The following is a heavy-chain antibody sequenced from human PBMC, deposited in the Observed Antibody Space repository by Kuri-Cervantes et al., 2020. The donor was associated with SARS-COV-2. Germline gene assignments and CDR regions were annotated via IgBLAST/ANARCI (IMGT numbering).Heavy chain of an antibody. CDR1: GGSGSSGSHY. J-gene: IGHJ4*02. V-gene: IGHV4-61*01. CDR2: IYYRGST. CDR3: ARTLDYYGSATYSFDY. D-gene: IGHD3-10*01. Sequence: SETLSLTCIVSGGSGSSGSHYWSWIRQPPGKGLEWIGYIYYRGSTKYNPARKSRVSMSVDTSKNQFSLKLNSVAPADTAVYYCARTLDYYGSATYSFDYWGQGTLVTVSS.